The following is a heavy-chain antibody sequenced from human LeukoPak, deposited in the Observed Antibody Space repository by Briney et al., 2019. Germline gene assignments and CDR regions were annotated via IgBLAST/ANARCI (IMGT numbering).Heavy chain of an antibody. J-gene: IGHJ4*02. CDR2: IYYSGST. Sequence: SETLSLTCTVSGGSISSSSYYWGWIRQPPGKGLEWIGSIYYSGSTYYNPSLKSRVTISVDTSKNQFSLKLSSVTAADTAVYYCARDVAVAGKGIPDYWGQGTLVTVSS. CDR3: ARDVAVAGKGIPDY. D-gene: IGHD6-19*01. V-gene: IGHV4-39*07. CDR1: GGSISSSSYY.